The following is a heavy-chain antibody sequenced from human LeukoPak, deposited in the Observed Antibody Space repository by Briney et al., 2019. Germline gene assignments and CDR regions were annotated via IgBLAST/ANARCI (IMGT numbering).Heavy chain of an antibody. CDR3: AAIMVVTAGVAFNI. V-gene: IGHV1-8*01. J-gene: IGHJ3*02. CDR2: MSPNSDNR. Sequence: GASVKVSCKASGYTFTSYDINWVRQATGQGLDWMGWMSPNSDNRGYEQNFQGRVTMTMDTSISTAYMELSSLRSEDTAVYYCAAIMVVTAGVAFNIWGQGTMVTVSS. CDR1: GYTFTSYD. D-gene: IGHD2-21*02.